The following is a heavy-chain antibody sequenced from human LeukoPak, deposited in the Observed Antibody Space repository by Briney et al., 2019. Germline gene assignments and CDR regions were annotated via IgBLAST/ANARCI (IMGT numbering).Heavy chain of an antibody. CDR1: GYTFTSYG. D-gene: IGHD6-19*01. V-gene: IGHV1-18*01. CDR3: ARGHSSGWYVGYYYYGMDV. CDR2: ISAYNGNT. J-gene: IGHJ6*02. Sequence: GASVKVSCKASGYTFTSYGISWVRQAPGQGLEWMGWISAYNGNTNYAQKLQGRVTMTTDTSTSTAYMELRSLRPDDTAVYYCARGHSSGWYVGYYYYGMDVWGQGTTVTVSS.